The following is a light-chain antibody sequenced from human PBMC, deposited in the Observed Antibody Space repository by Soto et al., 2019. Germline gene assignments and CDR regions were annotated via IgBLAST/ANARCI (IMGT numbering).Light chain of an antibody. CDR3: QSYDSSLSAV. CDR1: SSNIGAGYD. Sequence: QSVLTQPPSVSGAPGQRVTISCTGSSSNIGAGYDVHWYQQLPGTAPKLLSYGNSNRPSGVPDRFSGSKSGTSASLAITGLQAEDEADYYCQSYDSSLSAVFGGGTKRNVL. J-gene: IGLJ2*01. V-gene: IGLV1-40*01. CDR2: GNS.